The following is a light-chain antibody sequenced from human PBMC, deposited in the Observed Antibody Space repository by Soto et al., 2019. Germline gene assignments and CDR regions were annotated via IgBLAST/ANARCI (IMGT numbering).Light chain of an antibody. J-gene: IGLJ2*01. CDR1: SIAIGGYDN. CDR2: GLI. V-gene: IGLV2-8*01. Sequence: QSALTQPPSASGSPGQPVTISCPGTSIAIGGYDNVSCFKHHPGRAPKLMIYGLIKRPSGVPDRFSGSRSGNTAPLTVSGLQAEDEADYYCSSYAGSNNVIFGGGTKVTVL. CDR3: SSYAGSNNVI.